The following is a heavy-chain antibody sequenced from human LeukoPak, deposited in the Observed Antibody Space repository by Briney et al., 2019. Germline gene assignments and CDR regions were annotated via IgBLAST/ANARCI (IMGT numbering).Heavy chain of an antibody. V-gene: IGHV3-48*03. J-gene: IGHJ4*02. D-gene: IGHD1-20*01. Sequence: GSLRLSCAASGFTFSSYEMNWVRQAPGKGLEWVSYISSSGSTIYYADSVKGRFTISRDNAKNSLYLQMNSLRAEDTAVYYCARDAFHSSITGTTPDYFDYWGQGTLVTVSS. CDR3: ARDAFHSSITGTTPDYFDY. CDR1: GFTFSSYE. CDR2: ISSSGSTI.